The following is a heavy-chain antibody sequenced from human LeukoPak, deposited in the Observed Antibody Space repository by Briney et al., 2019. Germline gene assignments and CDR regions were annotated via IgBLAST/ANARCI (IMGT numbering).Heavy chain of an antibody. CDR3: ARGFYYFDY. J-gene: IGHJ4*02. D-gene: IGHD3-3*01. CDR2: IYPGDSDT. V-gene: IGHV5-51*01. CDR1: GYSFASYW. Sequence: GESLKISCKGSGYSFASYWVAWVRQMPGKGLEWMGIIYPGDSDTRYSPSFQGQVTMSADKSIGTAYLLWNSLKASNTSMYYCARGFYYFDYWGQGTLVTLSS.